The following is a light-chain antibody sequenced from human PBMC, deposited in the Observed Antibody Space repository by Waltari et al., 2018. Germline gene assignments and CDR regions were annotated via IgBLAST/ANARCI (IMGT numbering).Light chain of an antibody. V-gene: IGKV3-15*01. J-gene: IGKJ4*01. Sequence: ETVMTQSPATLSALPGERVTLSCGASQSISSLLAWYQQKPGQPPRLVIYSASSRATGVPVRFSGSGSGTDFTLTISNLQSEDFAVYYCQQYNNWPLTFGGGTKVEL. CDR3: QQYNNWPLT. CDR1: QSISSL. CDR2: SAS.